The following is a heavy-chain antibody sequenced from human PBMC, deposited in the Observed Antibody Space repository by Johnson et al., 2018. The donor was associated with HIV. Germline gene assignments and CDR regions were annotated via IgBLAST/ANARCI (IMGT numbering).Heavy chain of an antibody. CDR1: GFTFSSYG. J-gene: IGHJ3*02. D-gene: IGHD6-13*01. Sequence: QVQLVESGGGVVQPGRSLRLSCAASGFTFSSYGMHWVRQAPGKGLEWVAVIWYDGSNKYYADSVKGRFTNSRDNSKNRLYLQMNSLIAEDTAVCYCARGYSCSWYVAFDIWGQGTMVTVSS. CDR2: IWYDGSNK. CDR3: ARGYSCSWYVAFDI. V-gene: IGHV3-33*01.